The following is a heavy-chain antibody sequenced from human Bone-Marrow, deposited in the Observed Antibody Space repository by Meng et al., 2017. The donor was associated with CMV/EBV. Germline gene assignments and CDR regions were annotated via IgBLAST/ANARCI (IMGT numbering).Heavy chain of an antibody. CDR2: ISYEGSNK. CDR3: VRDQGGESMIAVLIERFGMDV. V-gene: IGHV3-30*04. CDR1: GFTFNTYA. Sequence: GGSLRLSCAASGFTFNTYAMHWVRQAPGKGLEWVAVISYEGSNKYTADSVQGRLTISRDNSKNNLYLQMNSLTVEDTAVYYCVRDQGGESMIAVLIERFGMDVWGQGTTVTVSS. J-gene: IGHJ6*02. D-gene: IGHD3-22*01.